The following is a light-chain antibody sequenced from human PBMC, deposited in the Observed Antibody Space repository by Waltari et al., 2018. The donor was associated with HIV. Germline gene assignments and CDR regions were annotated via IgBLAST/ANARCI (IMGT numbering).Light chain of an antibody. Sequence: EIVLTQSPGTLSLSPGERATLSCRASETVPKNYLAWYQQKPGQAPRLLIDDASDRATGIPDRFSGSGSGTDFTLTINRLEPEDFAVYYCHQSATSPLTFGGGTKVEIK. CDR3: HQSATSPLT. CDR1: ETVPKNY. CDR2: DAS. J-gene: IGKJ4*01. V-gene: IGKV3-20*01.